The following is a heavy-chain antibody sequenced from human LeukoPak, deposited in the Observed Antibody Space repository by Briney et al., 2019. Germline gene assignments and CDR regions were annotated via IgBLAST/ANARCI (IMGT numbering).Heavy chain of an antibody. V-gene: IGHV3-74*01. D-gene: IGHD2-15*01. CDR2: INSDGSST. CDR1: GFTFSSYW. CDR3: ARVERKGSGGSCFKY. Sequence: GGSLRLSCAASGFTFSSYWMHWVRQAPGKGLVWVSRINSDGSSTSYADSVKGRFTISRDNAKNTLYLQMNSLRAEDTAVYYCARVERKGSGGSCFKYWGQGTLVTVSS. J-gene: IGHJ4*02.